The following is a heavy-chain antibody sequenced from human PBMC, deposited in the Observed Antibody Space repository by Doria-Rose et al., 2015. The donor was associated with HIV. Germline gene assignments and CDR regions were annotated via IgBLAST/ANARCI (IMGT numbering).Heavy chain of an antibody. Sequence: ESGGGLVQPGRSLRLSCVGSGFSFESYAMHWVRLAPAKGLVWVAGISCDSGAIGNADSVEARVTISRDNAKKSVYLEMRSLRPEDTAFYYCAKAPIIGPKYYFYMDVWGKGTSVTVSS. V-gene: IGHV3-9*01. J-gene: IGHJ6*03. D-gene: IGHD3-3*01. CDR3: AKAPIIGPKYYFYMDV. CDR1: GFSFESYA. CDR2: ISCDSGAI.